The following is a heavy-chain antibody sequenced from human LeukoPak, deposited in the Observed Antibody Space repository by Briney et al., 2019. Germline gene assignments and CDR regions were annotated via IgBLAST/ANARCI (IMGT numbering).Heavy chain of an antibody. CDR2: IYTDGTT. Sequence: PGGSLRLSCXASGFTFSNYYMGWVRQTPGKELEWVSNIYTDGTTYYSDSMKGRFTISRDNSKNTVHLQMNSLRAEDTAVYYCARDPPGETFDYWGQGTLVTVSS. V-gene: IGHV3-66*01. J-gene: IGHJ4*02. CDR3: ARDPPGETFDY. CDR1: GFTFSNYY. D-gene: IGHD3-16*01.